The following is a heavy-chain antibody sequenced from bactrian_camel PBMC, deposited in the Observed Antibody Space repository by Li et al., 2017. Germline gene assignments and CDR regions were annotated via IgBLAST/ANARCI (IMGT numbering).Heavy chain of an antibody. CDR1: GFTFSTYD. Sequence: VQLVESGGGSVQPGGSLRLSCAASGFTFSTYDMSWVRQAPGKGLEWVSIINRGGTTYYADSMKGRFTISRDNATNTVYLQMNSLKPEDTAVYYCVSLVGRPLVHQGTQVTVS. V-gene: IGHV3S40*01. D-gene: IGHD2*01. CDR2: IINRGGTT. J-gene: IGHJ4*01.